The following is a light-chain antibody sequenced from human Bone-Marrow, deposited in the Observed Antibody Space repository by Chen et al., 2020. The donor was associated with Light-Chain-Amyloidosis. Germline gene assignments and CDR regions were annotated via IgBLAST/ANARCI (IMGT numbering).Light chain of an antibody. CDR3: SSYSVTSPLVV. Sequence: QSALTQPASVSGSPGQSITISCTGTSSDVGGYNYVSWYQQHPGNAPKVMIYEVTNRPSGVSNRFSGSKSGNTASLTISGLQAEDEADYYCSSYSVTSPLVVFGGGTKLTVL. V-gene: IGLV2-14*01. CDR1: SSDVGGYNY. J-gene: IGLJ2*01. CDR2: EVT.